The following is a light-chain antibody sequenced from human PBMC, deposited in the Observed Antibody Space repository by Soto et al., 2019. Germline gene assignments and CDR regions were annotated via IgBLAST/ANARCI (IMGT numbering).Light chain of an antibody. CDR3: QQYSNWPLT. CDR1: QSVGTN. Sequence: EVVMTQSPATVSVSPGERTSLSCRASQSVGTNLGWYQQKPGQAPRLLISKTSTRATGVPARFSGSGSGTDFTPTISTLQSEDIPVYYYQQYSNWPLTFGGGTKVDIK. V-gene: IGKV3-15*01. J-gene: IGKJ4*01. CDR2: KTS.